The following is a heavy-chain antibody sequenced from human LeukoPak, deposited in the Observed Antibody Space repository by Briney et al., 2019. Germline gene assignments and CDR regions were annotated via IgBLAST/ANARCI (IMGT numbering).Heavy chain of an antibody. J-gene: IGHJ3*02. CDR3: ARVVHAFDI. D-gene: IGHD4/OR15-4a*01. CDR2: ISAYNGNT. CDR1: GYTFTSYG. Sequence: ASVKVSCKASGYTFTSYGISWVRQAPGQGLEWMGWISAYNGNTNYAQKFQGRVTMTRDTSISTAYMELSRLRSDDTAVYYCARVVHAFDIWGQGTMVTVSS. V-gene: IGHV1-18*01.